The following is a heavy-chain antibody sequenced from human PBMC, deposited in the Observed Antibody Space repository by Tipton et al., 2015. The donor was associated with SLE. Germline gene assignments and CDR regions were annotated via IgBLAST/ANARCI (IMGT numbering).Heavy chain of an antibody. CDR2: MSYNGNT. CDR3: ASPNSGRWYYFDY. V-gene: IGHV4-39*07. J-gene: IGHJ4*02. Sequence: TLSLTCTVSGDSISGRRYYWGWIRQPPGEGLQWIASMSYNGNTYYNPSLKSRVTISLETSKNQFSLKLSSVTAADTAVYYCASPNSGRWYYFDYWGQGTLVTVSS. D-gene: IGHD2-15*01. CDR1: GDSISGRRYY.